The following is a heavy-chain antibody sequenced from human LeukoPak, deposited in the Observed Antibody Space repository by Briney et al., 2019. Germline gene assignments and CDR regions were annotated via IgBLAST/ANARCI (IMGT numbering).Heavy chain of an antibody. CDR2: INPNSGGT. V-gene: IGHV1-2*02. CDR3: ARGTTVTTFGYYMDV. CDR1: GYTFTGYY. J-gene: IGHJ6*03. Sequence: ASVKVSCKASGYTFTGYYMHWVRQAPAQGLEWMGWINPNSGGTNYAQKFQVRVTMTRDTSISTAYMELSRLRSDDTAVYYCARGTTVTTFGYYMDVWGKGTTVTVSS. D-gene: IGHD4-17*01.